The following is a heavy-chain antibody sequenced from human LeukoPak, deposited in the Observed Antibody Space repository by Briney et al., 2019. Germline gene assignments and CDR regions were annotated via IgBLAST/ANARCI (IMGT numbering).Heavy chain of an antibody. Sequence: SETLSLTCTVSGGSISSGGYYWSWIRQHPVNPLEWLGYTSYSGSTYYNPSLKSRLTISVDTSKHQFPLRLSSVTAADTAVYYCARDRSDSSGYYALTYWGQGSLVTVPS. J-gene: IGHJ4*02. CDR3: ARDRSDSSGYYALTY. CDR2: TSYSGST. V-gene: IGHV4-31*03. D-gene: IGHD3-22*01. CDR1: GGSISSGGYY.